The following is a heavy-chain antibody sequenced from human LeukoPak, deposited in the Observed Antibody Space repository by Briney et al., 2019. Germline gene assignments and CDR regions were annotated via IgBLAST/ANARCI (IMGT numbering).Heavy chain of an antibody. D-gene: IGHD5-12*01. J-gene: IGHJ4*02. CDR1: GGTFSSYA. V-gene: IGHV1-69*06. CDR3: AGDRVATEYYFDY. Sequence: ASVKVSCKASGGTFSSYAISWVRQAPGQGLEWMGGIIPIFGTANYAQKFQGRVTITADKSTSTAYMELSSLRSEDTAVYYCAGDRVATEYYFDYWGQGTLVTVSS. CDR2: IIPIFGTA.